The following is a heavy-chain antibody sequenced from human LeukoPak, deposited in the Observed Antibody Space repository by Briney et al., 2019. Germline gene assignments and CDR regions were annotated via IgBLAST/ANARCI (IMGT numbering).Heavy chain of an antibody. J-gene: IGHJ5*02. CDR1: GYTFTSYG. CDR3: ARTRQYSSSWYCWFDP. D-gene: IGHD6-13*01. CDR2: ISAHNGNT. V-gene: IGHV1-18*01. Sequence: GASVKVSCKASGYTFTSYGISWVRQAPGQGLEWMGWISAHNGNTNYAQKLQGRVTMTTDTSTSTAYMELRSLGSDDTAVYYCARTRQYSSSWYCWFDPWGQGTLVTVSS.